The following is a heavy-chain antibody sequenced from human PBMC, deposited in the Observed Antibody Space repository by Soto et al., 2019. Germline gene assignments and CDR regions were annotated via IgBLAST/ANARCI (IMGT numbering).Heavy chain of an antibody. CDR3: ARLISEDFWSGSASWFDP. J-gene: IGHJ5*02. CDR2: IYYSGST. Sequence: QLQLQESGPGLVKPSETLSLTCTVSGGSISSSSYYWGWIRQPPGKGLEGIGSIYYSGSTYYNPSLKSRVTRSVDTSKNQFSLKLSAVTAADTAVYYCARLISEDFWSGSASWFDPWGQGTLVTVSS. V-gene: IGHV4-39*01. CDR1: GGSISSSSYY. D-gene: IGHD3-3*01.